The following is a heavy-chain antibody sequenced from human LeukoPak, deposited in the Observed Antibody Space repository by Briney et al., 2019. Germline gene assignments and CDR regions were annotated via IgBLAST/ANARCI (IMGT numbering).Heavy chain of an antibody. Sequence: SQTLSLTCAISGDSVSRNSATWNWIRQSPSRGLEWLGRTYYRSKWYNDYAVSMRGRITISPDTSKNQFSLQLYSVTPEDTAMYYCARDVGTSGWHTFDYWGQGTLVTVSS. J-gene: IGHJ4*02. CDR1: GDSVSRNSAT. D-gene: IGHD6-19*01. V-gene: IGHV6-1*01. CDR3: ARDVGTSGWHTFDY. CDR2: TYYRSKWYN.